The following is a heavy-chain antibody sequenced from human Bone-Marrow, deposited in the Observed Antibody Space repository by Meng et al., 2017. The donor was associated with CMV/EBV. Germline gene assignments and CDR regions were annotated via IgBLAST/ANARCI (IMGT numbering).Heavy chain of an antibody. D-gene: IGHD3-22*01. Sequence: ASVKVSCKAFGYTFTSYGISWVRQAPGQGLEWMGWISAYNGNTNYAQKLQGRVTMTTDTSTSTAYMELRSLRSDDTAVYYCARDGDNAKIIVVVNDYYYDYGMDVWGQGTMVTVSS. CDR3: ARDGDNAKIIVVVNDYYYDYGMDV. J-gene: IGHJ6*02. CDR1: GYTFTSYG. V-gene: IGHV1-18*01. CDR2: ISAYNGNT.